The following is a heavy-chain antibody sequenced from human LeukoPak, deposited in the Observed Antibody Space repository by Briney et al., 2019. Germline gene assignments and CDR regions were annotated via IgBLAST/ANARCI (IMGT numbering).Heavy chain of an antibody. Sequence: SETLSLTCTVSNGSISRPSSYWSWIRQPAGKGPEWIGRIFTSGNTNYNPSLKSRVTISVDTSKNQFSLRLTSVTAADTAVYYCARSLPGDLRGWLDPWGQGTLVTVSS. J-gene: IGHJ5*02. CDR1: NGSISRPSSY. V-gene: IGHV4-61*02. CDR2: IFTSGNT. CDR3: ARSLPGDLRGWLDP.